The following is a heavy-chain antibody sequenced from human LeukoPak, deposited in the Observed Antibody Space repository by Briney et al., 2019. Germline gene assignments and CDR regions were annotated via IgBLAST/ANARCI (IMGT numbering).Heavy chain of an antibody. CDR3: ARGSIERIAVAGYYFDY. CDR2: TYYRSKWYN. J-gene: IGHJ4*02. D-gene: IGHD6-19*01. Sequence: SQTLSLTCAISGDSVSSNSAAWNWIRQSPSRGLEWLGRTYYRSKWYNDYAVSVKSRITINPDTSKNQFSLQLNSVTPEDTAVYYCARGSIERIAVAGYYFDYWGQGTLVTVSS. V-gene: IGHV6-1*01. CDR1: GDSVSSNSAA.